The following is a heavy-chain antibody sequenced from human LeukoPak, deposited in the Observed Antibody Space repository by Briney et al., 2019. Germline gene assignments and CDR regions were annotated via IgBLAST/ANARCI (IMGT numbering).Heavy chain of an antibody. CDR1: GFTFSSYG. CDR3: ATAGCYYDSSGYFFDY. D-gene: IGHD3-22*01. Sequence: GGSLRLSCAASGFTFSSYGMHWVRQAPGKGLEWVAFIRYDGSNKYYADSVKGRFTISRDNSKNTLYLQMNSLRAEDTAVYYCATAGCYYDSSGYFFDYWGQGTLVTVSS. V-gene: IGHV3-30*02. J-gene: IGHJ4*02. CDR2: IRYDGSNK.